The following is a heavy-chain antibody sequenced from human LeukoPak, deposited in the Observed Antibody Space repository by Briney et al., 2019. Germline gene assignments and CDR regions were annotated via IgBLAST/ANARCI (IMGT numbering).Heavy chain of an antibody. CDR1: GGTFSSYA. J-gene: IGHJ4*02. Sequence: GAAVKVSCKASGGTFSSYAISWVRQAPGQGLGWMGRIIPIFGIANYAQKFQGRVTITADKSTSTAYMELSSLRSEDTAVYYCARVGGHYYDSSLFDYWGQGTLVTVSS. D-gene: IGHD3-22*01. CDR2: IIPIFGIA. CDR3: ARVGGHYYDSSLFDY. V-gene: IGHV1-69*04.